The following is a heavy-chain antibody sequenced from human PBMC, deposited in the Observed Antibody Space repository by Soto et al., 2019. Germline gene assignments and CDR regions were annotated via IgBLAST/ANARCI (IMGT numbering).Heavy chain of an antibody. D-gene: IGHD3-16*01. V-gene: IGHV1-69*12. Sequence: QVQLVQSGAEVKKPGSSVKVSCKASGGTFSSYAISWVRQAPGQGLEWMGGIIPIFGTANYAQKVQGRVTITADETTSNAYLELRRLRSEDTAVYFWAGGEHPSMDVWGQGTTVTVSS. CDR3: AGGEHPSMDV. J-gene: IGHJ6*02. CDR2: IIPIFGTA. CDR1: GGTFSSYA.